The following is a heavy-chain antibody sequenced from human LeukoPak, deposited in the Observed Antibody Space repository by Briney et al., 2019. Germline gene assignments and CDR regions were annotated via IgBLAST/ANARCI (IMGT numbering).Heavy chain of an antibody. D-gene: IGHD3-22*01. CDR1: GGTFSSYA. CDR2: INPSGGST. Sequence: GSSVKVSCKASGGTFSSYAISWVRQAPGQGLEWMGIINPSGGSTSYAQKFQGRVTMTRDTSTSTVYMELSSLRSEDTAVYYCAREDLEEGYYDSSGYGPFDYWGQGTLVTVSS. V-gene: IGHV1-46*01. CDR3: AREDLEEGYYDSSGYGPFDY. J-gene: IGHJ4*02.